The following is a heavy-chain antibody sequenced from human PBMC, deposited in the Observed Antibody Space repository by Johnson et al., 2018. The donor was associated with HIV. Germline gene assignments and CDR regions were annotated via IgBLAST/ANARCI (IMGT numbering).Heavy chain of an antibody. V-gene: IGHV3-7*01. Sequence: VQLVESGGGLVQPGGSLRLSCAASGFSFSSYWMTWVRQAPGKGLEWAANIKHDGSVEYYVDSVKGRFTISRDNSKNTLYLQMNSLRAEDTAVDYCARRGLVGRVAKSRDAYDIWGQGTMVTVS. CDR2: IKHDGSVE. D-gene: IGHD5-12*01. CDR3: ARRGLVGRVAKSRDAYDI. CDR1: GFSFSSYW. J-gene: IGHJ3*02.